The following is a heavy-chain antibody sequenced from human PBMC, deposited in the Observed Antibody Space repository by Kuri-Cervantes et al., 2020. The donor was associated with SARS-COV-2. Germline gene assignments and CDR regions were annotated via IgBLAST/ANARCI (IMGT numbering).Heavy chain of an antibody. J-gene: IGHJ4*02. CDR2: ISGSGGAT. V-gene: IGHV3-23*01. CDR1: GFTFSSHA. CDR3: AKPLGYSGYDPPDY. Sequence: GGSLRLSCAASGFTFSSHAMIWVRQAPGKGLEWVSSISGSGGATYYADSAKGRFTISRDNSKNTLSLQMNSLRVEDTAVYYCAKPLGYSGYDPPDYWGQGTLVTVSS. D-gene: IGHD5-12*01.